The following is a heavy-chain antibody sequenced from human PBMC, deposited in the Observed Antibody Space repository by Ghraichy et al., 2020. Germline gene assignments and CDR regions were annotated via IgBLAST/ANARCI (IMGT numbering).Heavy chain of an antibody. D-gene: IGHD3-3*01. CDR2: IYHSGST. CDR3: ARGDDFWSGYQF. Sequence: LETLSLTCTVSGGSISNYYWNWIRQPPGKGLEWIGYIYHSGSTNYNPSLKTPVTISLDTSKDQFSLKLTAVTAADTAVYYCARGDDFWSGYQFWGQGILVTVSP. J-gene: IGHJ4*02. V-gene: IGHV4-59*01. CDR1: GGSISNYY.